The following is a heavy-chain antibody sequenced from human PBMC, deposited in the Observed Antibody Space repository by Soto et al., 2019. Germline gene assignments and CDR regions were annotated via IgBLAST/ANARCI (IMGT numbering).Heavy chain of an antibody. CDR3: AKDLANYGDYVGGIDY. Sequence: QVQLVESGGGVVQPGRSLRLSCAASGFTFSSYGMHWVRQAPGKGLEWVAVISYDGSSKYYADSVKGRFTISRDNSKNTLYLQMNSLRAEDTAVYYCAKDLANYGDYVGGIDYWGQGTLVTVSS. CDR2: ISYDGSSK. CDR1: GFTFSSYG. D-gene: IGHD4-17*01. V-gene: IGHV3-30*18. J-gene: IGHJ4*02.